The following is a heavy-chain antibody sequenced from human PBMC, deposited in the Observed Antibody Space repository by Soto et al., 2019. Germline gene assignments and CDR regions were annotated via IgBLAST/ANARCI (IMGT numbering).Heavy chain of an antibody. D-gene: IGHD2-2*01. J-gene: IGHJ4*02. CDR2: IRSKAYGGTT. Sequence: GGSLRLSCTASGFTFGDYAMSWFRQAPGKGLEWAGFIRSKAYGGTTEYAASVKGRFTISRDDSKSIAYLQMNSLKTEDTAVYYCTRSHQGCSSTSCYASRFDYWGQGTLVTVSS. CDR1: GFTFGDYA. V-gene: IGHV3-49*03. CDR3: TRSHQGCSSTSCYASRFDY.